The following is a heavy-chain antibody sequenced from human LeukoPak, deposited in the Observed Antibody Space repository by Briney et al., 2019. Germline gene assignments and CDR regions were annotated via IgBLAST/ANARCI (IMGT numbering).Heavy chain of an antibody. CDR2: ISGYNGRT. Sequence: ASVKVSCKASGYIFTSYYINWVRQAPEQGLEWMGWISGYNGRTDYAQMLQGRVTMTTDTSTSTAYMELRGLTSDDTAVYYCARGDNYKMLYYFEYWGQGTLVAVSS. CDR3: ARGDNYKMLYYFEY. D-gene: IGHD1-1*01. V-gene: IGHV1-18*01. CDR1: GYIFTSYY. J-gene: IGHJ4*02.